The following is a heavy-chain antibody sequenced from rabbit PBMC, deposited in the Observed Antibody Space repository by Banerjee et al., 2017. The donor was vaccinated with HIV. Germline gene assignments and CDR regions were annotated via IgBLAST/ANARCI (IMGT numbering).Heavy chain of an antibody. Sequence: QSLEESGGDLVKPGASLTLTCTASGFSFSSSYWMCWVRQAPGKGLEWIACIGNGDSGTIRYASWAKGRFTISKTSPTTVTLQMTSLTAADTATYFCARDRAYGDGSDPNLWGPGTLVTVS. J-gene: IGHJ4*01. V-gene: IGHV1S40*01. CDR3: ARDRAYGDGSDPNL. CDR2: IGNGDSGTI. CDR1: GFSFSSSYW. D-gene: IGHD2-1*01.